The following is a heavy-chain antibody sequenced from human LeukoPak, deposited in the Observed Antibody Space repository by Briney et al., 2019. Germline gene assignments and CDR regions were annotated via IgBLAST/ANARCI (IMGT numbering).Heavy chain of an antibody. V-gene: IGHV3-23*01. CDR2: ISATGGST. D-gene: IGHD3-9*01. J-gene: IGHJ4*02. CDR1: GFTFSSYA. Sequence: GGSLRLSCAASGFTFSSYAMSWVRQAPGKGLEWVSSISATGGSTYYAASAKGRFTLSRDNSKSTLYLQMNSLRAEDTAVYYCAKILLVNSPIGYWGQGTLVIVSS. CDR3: AKILLVNSPIGY.